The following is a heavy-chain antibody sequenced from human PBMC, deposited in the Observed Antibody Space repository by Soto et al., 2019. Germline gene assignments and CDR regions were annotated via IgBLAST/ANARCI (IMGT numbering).Heavy chain of an antibody. J-gene: IGHJ4*02. D-gene: IGHD6-13*01. CDR2: ISGSGGST. Sequence: PRRSLGLSSAASGFTFKSYAMSGVRQAPGKGLDWVSAISGSGGSTYSADSVKGRFTISRDNSQNTLYLQVSGLRAEDTAVYYCARGFSAGKCSPPDFWGQGSLV. CDR3: ARGFSAGKCSPPDF. V-gene: IGHV3-23*01. CDR1: GFTFKSYA.